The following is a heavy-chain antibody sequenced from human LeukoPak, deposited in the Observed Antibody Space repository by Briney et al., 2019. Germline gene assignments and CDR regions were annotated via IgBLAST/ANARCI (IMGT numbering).Heavy chain of an antibody. CDR3: ARNPLNGALDI. CDR2: MNPDGSTM. CDR1: GFSFSGSW. J-gene: IGHJ3*02. Sequence: TGGSLRLSRTASGFSFSGSWMSWDRQLPGKGLEWLADMNPDGSTMVYVDSVKGRFTISRNNTKNSAYLQMDGLRAEDTAVYYCARNPLNGALDIRGQGTLVTVSS. V-gene: IGHV3-7*01.